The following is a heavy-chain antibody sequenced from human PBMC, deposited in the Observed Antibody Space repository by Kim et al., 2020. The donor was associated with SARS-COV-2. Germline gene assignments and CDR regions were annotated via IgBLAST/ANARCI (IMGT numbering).Heavy chain of an antibody. CDR3: ARDREGYYYYYIDV. CDR1: GFTFSSYG. Sequence: GGSLRLSCAASGFTFSSYGMHWVRQAPGKGLEWVAGICYDGSNKYYADSVKGRFTISRDNSKNTLYLQMNSLRAEDTAVYYCARDREGYYYYYIDVWRKGTTVPVSS. V-gene: IGHV3-33*01. CDR2: ICYDGSNK. J-gene: IGHJ6*03.